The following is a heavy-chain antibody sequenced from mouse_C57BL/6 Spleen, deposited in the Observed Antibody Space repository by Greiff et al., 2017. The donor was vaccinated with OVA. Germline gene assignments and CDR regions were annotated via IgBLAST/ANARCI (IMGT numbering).Heavy chain of an antibody. D-gene: IGHD2-2*01. V-gene: IGHV1-82*01. Sequence: QVQLQQSGPELVKPGASVKISCKASGYAFSSSWMNWVKQRPGKGLEWIGRIYPGDGDTNYNGKFKGKATLTADKSSSTAYMQLSSLTSEDSAVYFCARELYYGYDAYYFDYGGQGTTLTVSS. J-gene: IGHJ2*01. CDR1: GYAFSSSW. CDR2: IYPGDGDT. CDR3: ARELYYGYDAYYFDY.